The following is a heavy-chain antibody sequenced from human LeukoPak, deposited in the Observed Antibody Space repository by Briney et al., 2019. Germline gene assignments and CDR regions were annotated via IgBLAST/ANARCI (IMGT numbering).Heavy chain of an antibody. J-gene: IGHJ5*02. CDR3: AKGDKMLTWRRTYNRFDP. D-gene: IGHD3-16*01. CDR1: RFTFSNYW. V-gene: IGHV3-7*01. Sequence: GGSLRLSCAASRFTFSNYWMSWVRQAPGKGLEWVANIKQDGSEKYYVDSVRGRFTISRDNTKNTLYLQINSLKAEDTAVYFCAKGDKMLTWRRTYNRFDPWGQGTLVTVSS. CDR2: IKQDGSEK.